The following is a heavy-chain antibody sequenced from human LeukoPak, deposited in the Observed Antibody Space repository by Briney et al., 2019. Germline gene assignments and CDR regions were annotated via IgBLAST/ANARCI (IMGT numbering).Heavy chain of an antibody. CDR1: GYTFTSYD. J-gene: IGHJ6*02. D-gene: IGHD3-3*01. CDR3: AREGWRDYYYYGMDV. V-gene: IGHV1-8*01. Sequence: ASVKVSCRASGYTFTSYDINWVRQATGQGLEWMGWMNPNSGNTGYAQKFQGRVTVTRNTSISTAYMELSSLRSEDTAVYYCAREGWRDYYYYGMDVWGQGTTVTVSS. CDR2: MNPNSGNT.